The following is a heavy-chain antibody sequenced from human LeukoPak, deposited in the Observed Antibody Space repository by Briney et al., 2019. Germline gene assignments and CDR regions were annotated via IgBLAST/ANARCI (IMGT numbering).Heavy chain of an antibody. V-gene: IGHV3-49*04. CDR3: TRGRVAAIAGADY. CDR2: IRSKVNGGTT. J-gene: IGHJ4*02. D-gene: IGHD5-24*01. CDR1: GFTFGDYA. Sequence: PGRSLRVSCSASGFTFGDYAMSWVRQAPGEGMGWVGFIRSKVNGGTTEYAASVKGRFTISRDDSSTIAYLQMSSLKTEDTAVYYCTRGRVAAIAGADYWGQGTLVTVSS.